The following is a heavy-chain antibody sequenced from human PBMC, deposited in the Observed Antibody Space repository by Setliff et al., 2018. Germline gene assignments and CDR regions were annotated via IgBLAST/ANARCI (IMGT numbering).Heavy chain of an antibody. CDR2: INPSGGST. V-gene: IGHV1-46*01. CDR3: ARDPSLYCSSTSCSPHWFDP. Sequence: ASVKVSCKASGYTFTSYYMHWVRQAPGQGLEWMGIINPSGGSTSYAQKFQGRVTMTRDTSTSTACMELRSLRSDDTAVYYCARDPSLYCSSTSCSPHWFDPWGQGTLVTGLL. CDR1: GYTFTSYY. J-gene: IGHJ5*02. D-gene: IGHD2-2*01.